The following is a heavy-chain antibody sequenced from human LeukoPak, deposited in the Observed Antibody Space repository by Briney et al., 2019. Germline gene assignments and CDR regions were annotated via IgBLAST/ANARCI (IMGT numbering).Heavy chain of an antibody. V-gene: IGHV3-23*01. CDR3: AIRRGYYDSSGIFDY. D-gene: IGHD3-22*01. J-gene: IGHJ4*02. Sequence: GGSLRLSCAASGFTFSSYAMSWVRQAPGKGLEWVSAISGSGGSTYYADSVKGRFTISRDNSKNTLYLQMNSLRAEDTAVYYCAIRRGYYDSSGIFDYWGQGTLVTVSS. CDR2: ISGSGGST. CDR1: GFTFSSYA.